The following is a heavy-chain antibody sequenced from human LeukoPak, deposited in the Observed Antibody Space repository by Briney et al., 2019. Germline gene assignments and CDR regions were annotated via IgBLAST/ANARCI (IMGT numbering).Heavy chain of an antibody. CDR1: GFTFSSYA. J-gene: IGHJ4*02. CDR3: AKFYYYDREKQVDPFDY. D-gene: IGHD3-22*01. CDR2: ISGSGGST. V-gene: IGHV3-23*01. Sequence: QPGGSLRLSCAASGFTFSSYAMSWVRQAPGKGLEWVSAISGSGGSTYYADSVKGRFTISRDNSKNTLYLQMNSLRAEDTAVYYCAKFYYYDREKQVDPFDYWGQGTLVTVSS.